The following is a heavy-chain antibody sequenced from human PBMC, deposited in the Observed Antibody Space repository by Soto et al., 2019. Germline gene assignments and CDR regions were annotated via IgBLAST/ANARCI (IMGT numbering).Heavy chain of an antibody. CDR2: ISGSGGST. Sequence: EMQLLESGGGLVQPGGSLRLSCAASGFTFSNYAVTWVRQAPGKGLEWVSTISGSGGSTYYADSVKGRFTISRDNSKNTLYLQMNSLRAEDTAVYYCAKDQGSSWYEIDYWGQGTLVTVYS. CDR1: GFTFSNYA. CDR3: AKDQGSSWYEIDY. J-gene: IGHJ4*02. D-gene: IGHD6-13*01. V-gene: IGHV3-23*01.